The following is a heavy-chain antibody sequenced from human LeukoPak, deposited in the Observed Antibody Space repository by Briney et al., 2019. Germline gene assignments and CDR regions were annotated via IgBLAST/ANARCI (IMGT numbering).Heavy chain of an antibody. J-gene: IGHJ4*02. CDR2: INGSAGTT. CDR1: GFTFSSYA. Sequence: GGSLRLSCAASGFTFSSYAVSWVRQAPGKGLEWVSAINGSAGTTYYADSVKGRFTISRDNSKNTLYLQMNSLRADDTAVYYCAKVGTIAVAGTDYWGQGTLVTVSS. CDR3: AKVGTIAVAGTDY. V-gene: IGHV3-23*01. D-gene: IGHD6-19*01.